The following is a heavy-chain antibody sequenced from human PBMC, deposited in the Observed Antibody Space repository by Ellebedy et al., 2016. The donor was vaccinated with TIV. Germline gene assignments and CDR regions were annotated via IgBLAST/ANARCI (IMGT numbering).Heavy chain of an antibody. CDR2: IYPGDSNT. D-gene: IGHD3-3*01. CDR1: GYKLTNYW. CDR3: ARRPFRSRSLYDY. V-gene: IGHV5-51*01. J-gene: IGHJ4*02. Sequence: PGGSLRLSCRGSGYKLTNYWIGWVRQMPGKGLEWIGIIYPGDSNTMYSPSFQGQVTISADKSISTTYLQWSSLKASDTAMYYCARRPFRSRSLYDYWGQGTLVTVSS.